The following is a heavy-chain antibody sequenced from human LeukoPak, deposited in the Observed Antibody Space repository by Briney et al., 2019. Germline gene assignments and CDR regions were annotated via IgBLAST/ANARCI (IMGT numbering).Heavy chain of an antibody. J-gene: IGHJ6*02. CDR1: GYTFTSYY. Sequence: AASVKVSCKASGYTFTSYYMHWVRQAPGQGLEWMGGIIPIFGTANYAQKFQGRVTITADESTSTAYMELSSLRSEDTAVYYCARALPLYTDYGMDVWGQGTTVTVSS. CDR3: ARALPLYTDYGMDV. D-gene: IGHD3-16*01. CDR2: IIPIFGTA. V-gene: IGHV1-69*13.